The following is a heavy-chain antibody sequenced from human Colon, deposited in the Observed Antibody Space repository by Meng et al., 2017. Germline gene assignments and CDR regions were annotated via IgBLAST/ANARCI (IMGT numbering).Heavy chain of an antibody. CDR2: IYYSGTT. CDR1: GDSFTDYY. V-gene: IGHV4-34*01. CDR3: ARLTRGGVIDASGDSFDI. D-gene: IGHD3-16*02. J-gene: IGHJ3*02. Sequence: QLQLMQWGAGMLKPSETLSLTCNVYGDSFTDYYWNWIRQPPGKGLEWIGTIYYSGTTYYNPSLRSRVTLSVDASKNHFSLKLSSVTAADTAIYYCARLTRGGVIDASGDSFDIWGQGTVVTVSS.